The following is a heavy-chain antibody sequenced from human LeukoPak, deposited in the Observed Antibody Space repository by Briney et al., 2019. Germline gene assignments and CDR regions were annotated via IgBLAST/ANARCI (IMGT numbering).Heavy chain of an antibody. CDR1: GFTVSSNY. Sequence: GGSLRLSCAASGFTVSSNYMSWVRQAPGKGLEWVSVIYSGGSTYYADSVKGRFTISRDNSKNTLYLQMNSLRAEDTAVYYCAKKQGGIIVATTLHYYYGMDVWGQGTTVTVSS. V-gene: IGHV3-53*01. D-gene: IGHD5-12*01. CDR3: AKKQGGIIVATTLHYYYGMDV. CDR2: IYSGGST. J-gene: IGHJ6*02.